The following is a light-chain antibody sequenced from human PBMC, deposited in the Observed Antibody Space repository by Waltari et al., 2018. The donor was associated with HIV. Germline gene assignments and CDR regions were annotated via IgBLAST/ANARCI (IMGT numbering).Light chain of an antibody. CDR1: QDVDRY. V-gene: IGKV3-11*01. J-gene: IGKJ2*01. Sequence: ELVLTQSPATLSLSPGEMASLSCRASQDVDRYLACYQQRPGQPPSLLIYDASSRATGVPPRFSGGGSGTDFFLTINSLEPEDFAIYFCQQRVTWPHTFGQGT. CDR2: DAS. CDR3: QQRVTWPHT.